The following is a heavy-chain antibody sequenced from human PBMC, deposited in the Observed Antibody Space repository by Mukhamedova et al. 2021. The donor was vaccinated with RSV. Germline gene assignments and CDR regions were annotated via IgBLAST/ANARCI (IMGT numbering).Heavy chain of an antibody. CDR2: GTT. Sequence: GTTDYAAPVKGGFTISRDDSKNTLYLQMNSLKTEDTAVYYCTSLGYCSGGSCYTYYYYYMDVWGKGTTVTVSS. J-gene: IGHJ6*03. D-gene: IGHD2-15*01. V-gene: IGHV3-15*01. CDR3: TSLGYCSGGSCYTYYYYYMDV.